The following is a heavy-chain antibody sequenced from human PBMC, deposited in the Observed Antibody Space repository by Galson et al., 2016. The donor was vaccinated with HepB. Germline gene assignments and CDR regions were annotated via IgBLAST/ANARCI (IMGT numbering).Heavy chain of an antibody. D-gene: IGHD4-17*01. CDR2: LPRDGSPT. Sequence: SLRLSSEASGFIFSNYWMHWVRQAPGKGLVWVSRLPRDGSPTSSADSVKGRFTVSRDNAKNTLYMQMNSLRAEDTAVYYCARESPTTAVAFDIWGQGTMVTVSS. CDR3: ARESPTTAVAFDI. CDR1: GFIFSNYW. J-gene: IGHJ3*02. V-gene: IGHV3-74*01.